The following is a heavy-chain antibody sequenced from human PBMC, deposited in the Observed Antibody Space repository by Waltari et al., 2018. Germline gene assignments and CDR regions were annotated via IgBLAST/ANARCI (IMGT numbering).Heavy chain of an antibody. V-gene: IGHV1-2*02. CDR1: FTGYY. J-gene: IGHJ4*02. D-gene: IGHD3-3*01. CDR2: INPNSGGT. Sequence: FTGYYMHWVRQAPGQGLEWMGWINPNSGGTNYAQKFQGRVTMTRDTSISTAYMELRRLRSDDTAVYYCARVGFRGIFGVAPSYWGQGTLVTVSS. CDR3: ARVGFRGIFGVAPSY.